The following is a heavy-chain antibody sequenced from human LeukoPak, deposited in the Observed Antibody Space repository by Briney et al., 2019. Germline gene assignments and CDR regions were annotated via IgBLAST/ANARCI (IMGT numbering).Heavy chain of an antibody. CDR1: GDSVSSGSNY. CDR2: IYNSWTT. J-gene: IGHJ4*02. V-gene: IGHV4-61*02. D-gene: IGHD5-18*01. Sequence: ASQTLSLTCTVSGDSVSSGSNYWSWIRQPAGKGLEWIGRIYNSWTTNYNPSLKSRVTISVDTSKNQFSLKLSSVTAADTAVYYCARSEKTRGYSYGFDYWGQGTLVTVSS. CDR3: ARSEKTRGYSYGFDY.